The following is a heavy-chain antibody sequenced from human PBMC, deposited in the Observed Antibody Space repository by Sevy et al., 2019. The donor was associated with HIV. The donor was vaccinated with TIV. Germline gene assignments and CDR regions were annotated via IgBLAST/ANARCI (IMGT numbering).Heavy chain of an antibody. Sequence: SETLSLTCTVSGDSISNNDYYWAWIRQPPGKGLDWIGSIYYSGGTYYTPSLKSRVTISVDTSKNQFSLKLRSVTAADTAVYYCAREGPRIAQFDYWGQGTLVTVSS. CDR1: GDSISNNDYY. V-gene: IGHV4-39*02. D-gene: IGHD6-13*01. CDR2: IYYSGGT. J-gene: IGHJ4*02. CDR3: AREGPRIAQFDY.